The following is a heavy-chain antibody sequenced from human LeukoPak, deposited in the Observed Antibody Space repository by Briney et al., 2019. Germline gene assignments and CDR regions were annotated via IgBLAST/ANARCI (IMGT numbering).Heavy chain of an antibody. D-gene: IGHD3-22*01. V-gene: IGHV4-61*01. Sequence: SETLSLTCTVSGGSVSSGSYYWSWIRQPPGKGLEWIGYIYYSGSTNYNPSLKSRVTISVDTSKNQFSLKLSSVTAADTAVYYSARNGGHYYDSSGYYQFDYWGQGTLVTVSS. CDR2: IYYSGST. CDR3: ARNGGHYYDSSGYYQFDY. CDR1: GGSVSSGSYY. J-gene: IGHJ4*02.